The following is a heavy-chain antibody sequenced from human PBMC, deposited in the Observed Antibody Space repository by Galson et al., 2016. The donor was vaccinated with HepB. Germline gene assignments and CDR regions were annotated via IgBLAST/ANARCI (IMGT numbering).Heavy chain of an antibody. CDR3: ATVRRDTSSSGQFYYFYMDV. CDR2: ISHIFGTT. Sequence: SVKVSCKASGGTFSTYDFNWVRQAPGQGLEWMGGISHIFGTTEYAQEFQGRVTITADESTSTGYMEISSLRPEDTAVYYCATVRRDTSSSGQFYYFYMDVWGIGTTVTVSS. CDR1: GGTFSTYD. J-gene: IGHJ6*03. V-gene: IGHV1-69*13. D-gene: IGHD6-6*01.